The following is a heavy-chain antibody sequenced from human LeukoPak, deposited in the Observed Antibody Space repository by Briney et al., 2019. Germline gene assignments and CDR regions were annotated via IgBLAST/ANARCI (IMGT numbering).Heavy chain of an antibody. Sequence: SSETLSLTCAVYGGSFSGYYWSWIRQPPGKGLEWIGEINHSGSTNYNPSLKSRVTISVDTSKNQFSLKLSSVTAADTAVYYCARGVRYSSGWYYFDYWGQGTLVTVSS. D-gene: IGHD6-19*01. V-gene: IGHV4-34*01. J-gene: IGHJ4*02. CDR1: GGSFSGYY. CDR2: INHSGST. CDR3: ARGVRYSSGWYYFDY.